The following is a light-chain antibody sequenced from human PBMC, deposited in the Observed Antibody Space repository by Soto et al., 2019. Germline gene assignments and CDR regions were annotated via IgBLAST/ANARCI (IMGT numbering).Light chain of an antibody. J-gene: IGKJ4*01. CDR3: QQSGSSPFT. Sequence: EIVLTQSPGTLSLSPGERATLSCRASQSVSSSVLAWYQQKPGQAPRLLIYGASSRATGIPDRFSGSGSGTDFTLTISRLEPEDFAVYYCQQSGSSPFTFGGGTQVEIK. V-gene: IGKV3-20*01. CDR1: QSVSSSV. CDR2: GAS.